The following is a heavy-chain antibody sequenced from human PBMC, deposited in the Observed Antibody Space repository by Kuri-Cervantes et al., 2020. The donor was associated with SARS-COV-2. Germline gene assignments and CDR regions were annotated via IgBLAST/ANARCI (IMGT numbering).Heavy chain of an antibody. D-gene: IGHD6-6*01. CDR3: ALRIAARFLYYYGMDV. Sequence: GSLRLSCAVYGGSFSGYYWSWIRQPPGKGLEWIGEINHSGSTNYNPSLKSRVTMSVDTSKNQFSLKLSSVTAADTAVYYCALRIAARFLYYYGMDVWGQGTTVTVSS. V-gene: IGHV4-34*01. CDR2: INHSGST. J-gene: IGHJ6*02. CDR1: GGSFSGYY.